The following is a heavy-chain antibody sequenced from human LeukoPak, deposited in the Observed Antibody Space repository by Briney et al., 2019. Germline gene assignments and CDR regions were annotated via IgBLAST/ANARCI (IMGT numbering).Heavy chain of an antibody. D-gene: IGHD4-23*01. CDR2: IIPIFGTA. J-gene: IGHJ3*02. CDR3: ASIYGGNSGGAFDI. V-gene: IGHV1-69*05. Sequence: SVKVSCKASGGTFSSYAISWVRQAPGQGLEWMGGIIPIFGTANYAQKFQGRVTITTDESTSTAYMELSGLRSEDTAVYYCASIYGGNSGGAFDIWGQGTMVTVSS. CDR1: GGTFSSYA.